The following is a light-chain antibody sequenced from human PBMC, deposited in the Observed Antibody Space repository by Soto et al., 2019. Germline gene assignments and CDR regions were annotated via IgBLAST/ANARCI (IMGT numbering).Light chain of an antibody. CDR1: QSVSNNY. J-gene: IGKJ1*01. V-gene: IGKV3-20*01. Sequence: IVLTQSPGTLSLSPGERATLSCRASQSVSNNYLAWYQQKPGQAPRLLIYGASSRATGIPDRFSGSGSGTDFTLTISRLDPEDFAVYFCQQYGSSPRTFGQGTKVDIK. CDR2: GAS. CDR3: QQYGSSPRT.